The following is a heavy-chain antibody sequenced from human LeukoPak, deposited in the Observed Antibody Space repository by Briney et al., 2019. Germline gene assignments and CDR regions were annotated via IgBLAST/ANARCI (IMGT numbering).Heavy chain of an antibody. Sequence: SETLSLTCTVSGGSISSYYWSWIRQPPGKGLEWIGEINHSGSTNYNPSLKSRVTISVDTSKNQFSLKLSSVTAADTAVYYCARVVRYFDSRMDVWGQGTTVTVSS. CDR1: GGSISSYY. D-gene: IGHD3-9*01. J-gene: IGHJ6*02. CDR3: ARVVRYFDSRMDV. CDR2: INHSGST. V-gene: IGHV4-34*01.